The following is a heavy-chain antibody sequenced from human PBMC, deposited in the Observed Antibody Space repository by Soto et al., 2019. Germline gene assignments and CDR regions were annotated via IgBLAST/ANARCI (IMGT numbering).Heavy chain of an antibody. Sequence: QVQLQESGPGLVKPSETLSLTCTVSGGSVSSGSYYWSWIRQPPGKGLEWIGYIYYSGSTNYNPSLKSRVTISVDTSKNQFSLKLSSVTAADTAVYYCASESYYGDSSFDYWGQGTLVTVSS. D-gene: IGHD4-17*01. CDR1: GGSVSSGSYY. J-gene: IGHJ4*02. V-gene: IGHV4-61*01. CDR3: ASESYYGDSSFDY. CDR2: IYYSGST.